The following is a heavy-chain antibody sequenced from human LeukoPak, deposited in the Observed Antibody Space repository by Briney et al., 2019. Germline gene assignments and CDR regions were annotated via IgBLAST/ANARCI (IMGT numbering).Heavy chain of an antibody. Sequence: PSETLPLTCTVSGGSISSSSYYWGWIRQPPGKGLEWIGSIYYSGSTYYNPSLKSRVTISVDTSKNQFSLKLSSVTAADTAVYYCARRNSYYGSGSYYYYMDVWGKGTTVTVSS. CDR2: IYYSGST. CDR1: GGSISSSSYY. V-gene: IGHV4-39*01. J-gene: IGHJ6*03. D-gene: IGHD3-10*01. CDR3: ARRNSYYGSGSYYYYMDV.